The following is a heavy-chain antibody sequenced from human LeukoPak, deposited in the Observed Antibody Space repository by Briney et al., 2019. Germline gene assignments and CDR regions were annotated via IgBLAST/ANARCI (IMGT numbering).Heavy chain of an antibody. CDR3: ARDGGSESYAFDY. V-gene: IGHV3-30*02. Sequence: PGGSLRLSCAASGFTFSKYGLHWVRQAPGKGLEWVAFINDSGGDKWYADSVKGRRTISRDKSKNTVNLQMSSLRVEDTALYYCARDGGSESYAFDYWGQGTQVTVSS. CDR2: INDSGGDK. J-gene: IGHJ4*02. CDR1: GFTFSKYG. D-gene: IGHD3-10*01.